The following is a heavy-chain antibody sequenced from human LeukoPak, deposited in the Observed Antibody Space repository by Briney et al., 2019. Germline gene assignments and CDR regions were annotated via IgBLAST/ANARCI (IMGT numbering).Heavy chain of an antibody. CDR3: AKQLSSGYYRYFDY. D-gene: IGHD3-22*01. CDR2: ISGSGGST. V-gene: IGHV3-23*01. CDR1: GFTFSSYA. J-gene: IGHJ4*02. Sequence: GGSLRLSCAASGFTFSSYAMSWVRQAPGKGLVWVSAISGSGGSTYYADSVKGRFTISRDNSKNTLYLQMNSLRAEDTAVYYCAKQLSSGYYRYFDYWGQGTLVTVSS.